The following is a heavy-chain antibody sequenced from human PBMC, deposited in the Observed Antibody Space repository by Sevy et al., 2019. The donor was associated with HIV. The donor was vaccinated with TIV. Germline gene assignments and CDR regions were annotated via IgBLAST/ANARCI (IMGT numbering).Heavy chain of an antibody. CDR1: GFTFSSYT. CDR3: AKGVTMIVVVDAFDI. V-gene: IGHV3-23*01. D-gene: IGHD3-22*01. CDR2: ISGSDDRT. J-gene: IGHJ3*02. Sequence: GGSLRLSCAASGFTFSSYTMNWVRQAPGMGLEWVSGISGSDDRTYYADSVKGRFTISRDNSKNTLSLQMNSLRADDTAVYYCAKGVTMIVVVDAFDIWGHRTMVTVSS.